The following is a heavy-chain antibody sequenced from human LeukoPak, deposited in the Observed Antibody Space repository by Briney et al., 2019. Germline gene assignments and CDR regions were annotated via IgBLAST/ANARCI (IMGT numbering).Heavy chain of an antibody. V-gene: IGHV3-7*01. CDR1: GFTFNRCW. CDR2: INPDGRDT. Sequence: GGSLRLSYVVSGFTFNRCWMNWVRQAPGKGLEWVAHINPDGRDTYYVDSVKGRFTISRDNAQNSMYLQMNSLRVEDTAVYYCTSWGDATAEYFQRWGQGTLVTVSS. CDR3: TSWGDATAEYFQR. J-gene: IGHJ1*01. D-gene: IGHD2-21*02.